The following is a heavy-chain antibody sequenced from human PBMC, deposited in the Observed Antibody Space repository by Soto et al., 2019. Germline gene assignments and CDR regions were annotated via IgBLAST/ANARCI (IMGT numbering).Heavy chain of an antibody. Sequence: SETLSLTCTVSGGSVSDYYWSWIRQAPGKGLEWIGYTYYTGRTDFNPSLKSRLSMSVDTSKNQFSLELTSVTAADTAVYYCVLDHRGAALTLWGKGTTVTVSS. J-gene: IGHJ6*04. V-gene: IGHV4-59*02. CDR3: VLDHRGAALTL. CDR2: TYYTGRT. D-gene: IGHD3-10*01. CDR1: GGSVSDYY.